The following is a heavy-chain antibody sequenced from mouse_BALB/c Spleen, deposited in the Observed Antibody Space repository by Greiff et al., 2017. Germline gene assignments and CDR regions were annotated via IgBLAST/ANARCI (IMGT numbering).Heavy chain of an antibody. CDR3: ARYGNYGRAMDY. CDR2: ISSGSSTI. D-gene: IGHD2-1*01. Sequence: DVKLVESGGGLVQPGGSRKLSCAASGFTFSSFGMHWVRQAPEKGLEWVAYISSGSSTIYYADTVKGRFTISRDNPKNTLFLQMTSLRSEDTAMYYCARYGNYGRAMDYWGQGTSVTVSS. V-gene: IGHV5-17*02. J-gene: IGHJ4*01. CDR1: GFTFSSFG.